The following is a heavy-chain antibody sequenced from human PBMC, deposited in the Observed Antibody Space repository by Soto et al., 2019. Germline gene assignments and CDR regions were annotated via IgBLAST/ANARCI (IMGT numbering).Heavy chain of an antibody. CDR1: RGTFSSYA. D-gene: IGHD3-9*01. CDR3: AREEGYYDIVTGYYRYNWFDP. V-gene: IGHV1-69*01. J-gene: IGHJ5*02. Sequence: QVQLVQSGAEVKKPGSSVKVSCKASRGTFSSYAISWVRQAPGQGLEWMGGIIPIFGTANYAQKFQGRVTIAADESTGTAYMGLSSLGSEDTAVYYCAREEGYYDIVTGYYRYNWFDPWGQGTLVAVSS. CDR2: IIPIFGTA.